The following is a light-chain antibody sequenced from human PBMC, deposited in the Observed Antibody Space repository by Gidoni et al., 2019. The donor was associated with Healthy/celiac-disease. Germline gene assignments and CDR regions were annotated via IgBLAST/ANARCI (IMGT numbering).Light chain of an antibody. CDR2: DAS. Sequence: AIQLTQSPSSLSASVGDRVTITCRASQGISSALAWYQQKPGKAPKLLIYDASSLESGVPSRFSGSGSGTDFTLTIRRLQPDDFAPYYCQQFNSYPVTFGPGTKVDIK. CDR1: QGISSA. J-gene: IGKJ3*01. V-gene: IGKV1-13*02. CDR3: QQFNSYPVT.